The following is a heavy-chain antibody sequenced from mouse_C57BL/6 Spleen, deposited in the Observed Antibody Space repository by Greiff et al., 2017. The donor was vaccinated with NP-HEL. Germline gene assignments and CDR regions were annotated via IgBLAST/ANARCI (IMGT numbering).Heavy chain of an antibody. CDR2: ISSGGSYT. CDR1: GFTFSSYG. D-gene: IGHD2-4*01. J-gene: IGHJ4*01. Sequence: EVMLVESGGDLVKPGGSLKLSCAASGFTFSSYGMSWVRQTPDKRLEWVATISSGGSYTYYPDSVKGRFTISRDNAKNTLYLQRSRLKSDDTAMYYCARAGDYDYDVGAMDYWGQGTSVTVAS. CDR3: ARAGDYDYDVGAMDY. V-gene: IGHV5-6*02.